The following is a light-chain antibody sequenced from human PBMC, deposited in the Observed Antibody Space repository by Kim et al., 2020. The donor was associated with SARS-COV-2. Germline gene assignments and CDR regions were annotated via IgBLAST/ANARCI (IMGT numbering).Light chain of an antibody. CDR3: QSYDSRLTGSV. V-gene: IGLV1-40*01. Sequence: QMVTISCTGSSSNIGAVCDVHGYQHTPGTAPKFLIYGNSNRPSGVPDRFSGSKSGTSASLTITGLQAEDEADYFCQSYDSRLTGSVFGPGTKVTVL. CDR1: SSNIGAVCD. J-gene: IGLJ1*01. CDR2: GNS.